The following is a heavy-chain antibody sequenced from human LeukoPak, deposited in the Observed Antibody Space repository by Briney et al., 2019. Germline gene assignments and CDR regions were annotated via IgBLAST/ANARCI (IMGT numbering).Heavy chain of an antibody. D-gene: IGHD5-18*01. CDR2: IYYSGST. J-gene: IGHJ6*03. V-gene: IGHV4-39*07. CDR1: GGSISSSSYY. CDR3: ARDRPRLRGYSYGYYYYMDV. Sequence: SETLSLTCTVSGGSISSSSYYWGWIRQPPGKGLEWIGSIYYSGSTYYNPSLKSRVTISVDTSRNQFSLKLSSVTAADTAVYYCARDRPRLRGYSYGYYYYMDVWGKGTTVTVSS.